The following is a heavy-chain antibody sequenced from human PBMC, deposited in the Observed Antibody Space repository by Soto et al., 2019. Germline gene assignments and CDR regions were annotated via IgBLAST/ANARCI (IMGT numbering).Heavy chain of an antibody. J-gene: IGHJ6*02. CDR3: ASDRGFGLRGIDV. CDR2: IWYDGSNK. CDR1: GFIFSTYG. V-gene: IGHV3-33*01. D-gene: IGHD3-10*01. Sequence: QVQLVESGGGVVQPGRSLRLSCAASGFIFSTYGMHWVRQAPGKGLEWVAVIWYDGSNKYYGDSVKGRFAISRDNFKNTLYLQMNSLGVEDKAVYSGASDRGFGLRGIDVWGQGTTVIVSS.